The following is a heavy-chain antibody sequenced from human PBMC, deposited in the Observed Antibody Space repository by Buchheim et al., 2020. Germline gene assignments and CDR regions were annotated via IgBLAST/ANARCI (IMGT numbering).Heavy chain of an antibody. CDR2: IIPIFGTA. CDR1: GGTFSSYA. D-gene: IGHD3-10*01. V-gene: IGHV1-69*01. J-gene: IGHJ4*02. CDR3: ARGGRGYYGSGSYYIEYYFDY. Sequence: QVQLVQSGAEVKKPGSSVKVSCKASGGTFSSYAISWVRQAPGQGLEWMGGIIPIFGTADYAQKFQGRVTITADESTSTAYMELSSLRSEDTAVYYCARGGRGYYGSGSYYIEYYFDYWGQGTL.